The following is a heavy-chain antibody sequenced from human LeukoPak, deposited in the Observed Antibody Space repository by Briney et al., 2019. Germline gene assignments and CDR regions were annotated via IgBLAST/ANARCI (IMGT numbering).Heavy chain of an antibody. J-gene: IGHJ5*02. D-gene: IGHD3-10*01. CDR2: ISYSGST. CDR1: GGSISSYY. Sequence: SETLSLTCTVSGGSISSYYWSWIRQPPGKGLEWIGYISYSGSTNYNPSLKNRVTVSVDTSKNQFSLKLSSVTAADTAVYYCARSGRGTYGSGSYYRWYNWFDPWGQGTLVTVSS. V-gene: IGHV4-59*12. CDR3: ARSGRGTYGSGSYYRWYNWFDP.